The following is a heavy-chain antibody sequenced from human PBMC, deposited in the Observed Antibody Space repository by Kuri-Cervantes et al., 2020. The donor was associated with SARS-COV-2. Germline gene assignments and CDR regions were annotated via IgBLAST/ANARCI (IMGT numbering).Heavy chain of an antibody. CDR2: ISYDGSNK. CDR3: AKEYYYDSSGSLGY. Sequence: GGSLRLPCAPSGFTFSSYAMHWVRQAPGKGLEWVAVISYDGSNKYYADSVKGRFTISRDNSKNTLYLQMNSLRAEDTAVYYCAKEYYYDSSGSLGYWGQGTLVTVSS. J-gene: IGHJ4*02. D-gene: IGHD3-22*01. V-gene: IGHV3-30-3*01. CDR1: GFTFSSYA.